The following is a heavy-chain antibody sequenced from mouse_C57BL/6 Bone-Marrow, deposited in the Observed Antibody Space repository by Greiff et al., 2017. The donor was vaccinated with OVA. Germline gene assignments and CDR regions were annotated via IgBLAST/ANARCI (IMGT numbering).Heavy chain of an antibody. D-gene: IGHD4-1*01. J-gene: IGHJ2*01. CDR1: GYTFTSYW. CDR2: IYPGSGST. Sequence: QVQLQQPGAELVKPGASVKMSCKASGYTFTSYWITWVKQRPGQGLEWIGDIYPGSGSTTYNEKFKGKATLTVDTSSSTAYMQLRSLTSEDSAVYYWARSCVWAHDYWGKGTTLTVSS. CDR3: ARSCVWAHDY. V-gene: IGHV1-55*01.